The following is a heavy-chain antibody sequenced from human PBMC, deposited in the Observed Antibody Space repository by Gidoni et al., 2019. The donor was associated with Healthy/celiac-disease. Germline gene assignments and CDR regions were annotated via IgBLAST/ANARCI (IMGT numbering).Heavy chain of an antibody. V-gene: IGHV1-69*06. J-gene: IGHJ5*02. D-gene: IGHD2-15*01. Sequence: QVQLVQSGAEVKKPGSSVKVSCKASGGTFTRYAISWVRQAPGHGLEWMGGIIPIFGTANYAQKFQGRVTITADKSTSTAYMELSSLRSEDTAVYYCARGRPLYCSGGSCYLNWFDPWGQGTLVTVSS. CDR1: GGTFTRYA. CDR3: ARGRPLYCSGGSCYLNWFDP. CDR2: IIPIFGTA.